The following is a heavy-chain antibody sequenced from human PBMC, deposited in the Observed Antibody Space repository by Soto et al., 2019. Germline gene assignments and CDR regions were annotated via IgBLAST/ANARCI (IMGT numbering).Heavy chain of an antibody. J-gene: IGHJ5*02. CDR3: AKRATVTYSWFDP. Sequence: PSQTLSLTCAISGDSVSSNSAAWNWIRQSPSRGLEWLGRAYYRSQWYYDSAVSVRSRITVIPDTSKNQFSLQLNSVTPEDTAVYYCAKRATVTYSWFDPWGQGTLVTVSS. CDR2: AYYRSQWYY. V-gene: IGHV6-1*01. CDR1: GDSVSSNSAA. D-gene: IGHD4-17*01.